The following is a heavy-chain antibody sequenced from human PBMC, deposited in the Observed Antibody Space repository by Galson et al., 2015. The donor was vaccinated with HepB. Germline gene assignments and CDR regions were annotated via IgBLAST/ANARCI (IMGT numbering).Heavy chain of an antibody. J-gene: IGHJ4*02. CDR2: ISWDGGST. Sequence: SLRLSCAASGFTFDDYAMHWVRQAPGKGLEWVSLISWDGGSTYYADSVKGRFTISRDNSKNSLYLQMNSLRAEDTALYYCAKDCAYYDSSGYPCWWGQGTLVTVSS. CDR1: GFTFDDYA. CDR3: AKDCAYYDSSGYPCW. D-gene: IGHD3-22*01. V-gene: IGHV3-43D*03.